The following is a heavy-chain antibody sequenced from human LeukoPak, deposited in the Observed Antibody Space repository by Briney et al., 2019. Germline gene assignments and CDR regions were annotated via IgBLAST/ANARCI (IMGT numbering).Heavy chain of an antibody. V-gene: IGHV3-23*01. CDR3: AKAFRIVAIGNPDDAFDV. J-gene: IGHJ3*01. D-gene: IGHD5-12*01. CDR2: IAGTGGST. CDR1: GFNFGSYS. Sequence: PGGSLRLACAASGFNFGSYSMTWVRQPPGKGLEWVSSIAGTGGSTYYADSVKGRFTLSRDNSENTLYLQLDSLRAEDSAIYYCAKAFRIVAIGNPDDAFDVWGQGTVVTVSS.